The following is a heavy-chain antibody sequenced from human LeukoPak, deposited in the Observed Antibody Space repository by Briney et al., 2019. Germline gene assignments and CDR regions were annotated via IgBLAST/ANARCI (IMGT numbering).Heavy chain of an antibody. CDR3: ASTSRGVIDY. CDR1: GFTFSSYW. Sequence: KPGGSLRLSCAASGFTFSSYWMHWVRQAPGKGLVWVSRINSDGSITSYADSVKGRFTISRDNSKNTLYLQMNSLRGEDAAVYYCASTSRGVIDYWGQGTLVTVSS. CDR2: INSDGSIT. V-gene: IGHV3-74*01. D-gene: IGHD3-10*01. J-gene: IGHJ4*02.